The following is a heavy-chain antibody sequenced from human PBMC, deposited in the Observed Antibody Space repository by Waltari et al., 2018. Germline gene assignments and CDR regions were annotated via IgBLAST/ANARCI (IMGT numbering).Heavy chain of an antibody. CDR2: ISDNGIIT. CDR3: AKKPYDHAYGDYFDY. J-gene: IGHJ4*02. D-gene: IGHD4-17*01. CDR1: GSRFRSHD. Sequence: EVQLVESGGGLVQLGESLRLSCAGSGSRFRSHDMPWVRQAPEKGLEWVSSISDNGIITFYGDSVKGRFTISRDNSKSTLYLQLSGLRAEDTAVYYCAKKPYDHAYGDYFDYWGQGTLVTVSS. V-gene: IGHV3-23*04.